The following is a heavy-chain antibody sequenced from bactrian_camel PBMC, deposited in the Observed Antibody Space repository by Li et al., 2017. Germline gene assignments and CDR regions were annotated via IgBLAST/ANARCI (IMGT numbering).Heavy chain of an antibody. Sequence: VQLVESGGGSVQAGGSLRLSCTHSGYTSSRHCMGWFRQAPGKELEGVAAMDSTGGTTIADSVKGRFSISRDNAKNTLYLQMSNLKPEDTAMYYCTAGNQRVTSQCYSATYRGQGTQVTVS. J-gene: IGHJ4*01. V-gene: IGHV3S42*01. CDR2: MDSTGGTT. CDR1: GYTSSRHC. D-gene: IGHD1*01. CDR3: TAGNQRVTSQCYSATY.